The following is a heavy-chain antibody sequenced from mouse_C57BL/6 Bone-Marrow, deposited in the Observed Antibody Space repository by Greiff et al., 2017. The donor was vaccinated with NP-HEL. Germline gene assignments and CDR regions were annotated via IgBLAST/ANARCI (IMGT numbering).Heavy chain of an antibody. D-gene: IGHD2-10*01. CDR1: GFNIKDDY. J-gene: IGHJ3*01. CDR2: IDPENGYT. CDR3: TTHPLLWSAY. Sequence: VQLKQSGAELVRPGASVKLSCTASGFNIKDDYMHWVKQRPEQGLEWIGWIDPENGYTEYASKFQGKATITADTSSNTAYLQLSSLTSEDTAVYYCTTHPLLWSAYWGQGTLVTVSA. V-gene: IGHV14-4*01.